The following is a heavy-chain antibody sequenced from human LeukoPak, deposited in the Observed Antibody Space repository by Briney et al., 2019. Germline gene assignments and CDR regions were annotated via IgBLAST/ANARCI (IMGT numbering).Heavy chain of an antibody. J-gene: IGHJ4*02. D-gene: IGHD6-19*01. Sequence: PGGSLRLSCAASGFTFSSYEMSWVRQAPGKGLEYVSGISSNGGSTYYANSVKGRFTISRDNSKNTLYLQMGSLRAEDMAVYYCARPYIQSGYSTGWYDNWGQGTLVTVSS. V-gene: IGHV3-64*01. CDR3: ARPYIQSGYSTGWYDN. CDR2: ISSNGGST. CDR1: GFTFSSYE.